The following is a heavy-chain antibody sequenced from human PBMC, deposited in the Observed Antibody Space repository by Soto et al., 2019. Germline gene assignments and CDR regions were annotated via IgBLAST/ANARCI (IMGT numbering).Heavy chain of an antibody. CDR3: ARQPPDTAAFDI. Sequence: SETLSLTCTVSCGSISSYYWSWILQHPGKGLEWIGYIYYSGSTYYNPSLKSRVTISVDTSKNQFSLKLSSVTAADTAVYYCARQPPDTAAFDIWGQGTMVTVS. V-gene: IGHV4-59*06. D-gene: IGHD5-18*01. CDR1: CGSISSYY. CDR2: IYYSGST. J-gene: IGHJ3*02.